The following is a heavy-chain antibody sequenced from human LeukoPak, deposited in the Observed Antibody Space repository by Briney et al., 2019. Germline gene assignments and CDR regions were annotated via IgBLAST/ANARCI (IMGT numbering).Heavy chain of an antibody. Sequence: SVKVSCKASGGTFTNYAISWVRQAPGQGLEWMGRIIPILGVTNYAQKFQGRVTITADKSTSTAYMELNSLTSEDTAVYYCARDDYGLGSYYKLGYWGQGTLVTVSS. J-gene: IGHJ4*02. D-gene: IGHD3-10*01. CDR2: IIPILGVT. CDR1: GGTFTNYA. V-gene: IGHV1-69*04. CDR3: ARDDYGLGSYYKLGY.